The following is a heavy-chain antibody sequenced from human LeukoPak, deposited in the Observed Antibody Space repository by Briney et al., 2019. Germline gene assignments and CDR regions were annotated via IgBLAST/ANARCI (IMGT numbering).Heavy chain of an antibody. CDR2: IYPGDSDT. V-gene: IGHV5-51*01. CDR3: ARSIGYCSGGSCYFDY. J-gene: IGHJ4*02. D-gene: IGHD2-15*01. Sequence: GGALQIFCKGAGYIFTSYWNGWGRPLARKRLEWRGIIYPGDSDTRYSPSFQGQVTISADKSINTAYLQWNSLNASDTAMYYCARSIGYCSGGSCYFDYWGQGTLVTVSS. CDR1: GYIFTSYW.